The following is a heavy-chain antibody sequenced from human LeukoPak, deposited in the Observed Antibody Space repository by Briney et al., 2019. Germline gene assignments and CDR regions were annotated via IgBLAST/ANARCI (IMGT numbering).Heavy chain of an antibody. D-gene: IGHD3-9*01. Sequence: GGSLRLSCAASGFTFSSYGMHWVRQAPGKGLEWVAVISYDGSNKYYADSVKGRFTISRDNSKNTLYLQMNSLRAEDTAVYYCAKEGYDILTGHRPFDYWGQGTLVTVSS. J-gene: IGHJ4*02. CDR1: GFTFSSYG. V-gene: IGHV3-30*18. CDR3: AKEGYDILTGHRPFDY. CDR2: ISYDGSNK.